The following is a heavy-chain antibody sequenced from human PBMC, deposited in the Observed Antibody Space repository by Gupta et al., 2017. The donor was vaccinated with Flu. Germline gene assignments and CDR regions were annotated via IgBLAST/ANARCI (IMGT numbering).Heavy chain of an antibody. CDR1: GLNVNCYE. CDR3: AAGGSCDF. Sequence: EVRLVESGGGLVQPGGSRRPSLAVLGLNVNCYEMNWVRQSPGKGLEWISYMSPSGNVRGYADSVEGRFTISRDNAKKSVYLQMNSLRAEDTAIYYCAAGGSCDFWGQGTLVTVSS. V-gene: IGHV3-48*03. CDR2: MSPSGNVR. D-gene: IGHD2-15*01. J-gene: IGHJ4*02.